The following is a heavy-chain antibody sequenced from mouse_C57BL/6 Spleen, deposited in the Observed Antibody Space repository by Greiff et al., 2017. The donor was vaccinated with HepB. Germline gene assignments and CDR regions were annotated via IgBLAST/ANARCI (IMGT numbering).Heavy chain of an antibody. Sequence: EVKVVESGGGLVKPGGSLKLSCAASGFTFSSYAMSWVRQTPEKRLEWVATISDGGSYTYYPDNVKGRFTISRDNAKNNLYLQMSHLKSEDTAMYYCARDRGNEDFDYWGQGTTLTVSS. D-gene: IGHD3-1*01. CDR3: ARDRGNEDFDY. J-gene: IGHJ2*01. V-gene: IGHV5-4*01. CDR1: GFTFSSYA. CDR2: ISDGGSYT.